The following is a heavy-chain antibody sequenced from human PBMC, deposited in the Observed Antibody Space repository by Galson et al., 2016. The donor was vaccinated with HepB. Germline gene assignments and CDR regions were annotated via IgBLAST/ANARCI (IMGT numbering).Heavy chain of an antibody. CDR3: AREPVRLDDLLTGPPNNPDY. CDR2: ISGSGDT. D-gene: IGHD3-9*01. V-gene: IGHV3-23*01. Sequence: SLRLSCAASGFTFSTYAMSWVRQAPGKGLEWVSGISGSGDTKFADSVKGRFTISRDNAKNSLYLQMNSLRAEDTAVYYCAREPVRLDDLLTGPPNNPDYWGQGSLVTVSS. CDR1: GFTFSTYA. J-gene: IGHJ4*02.